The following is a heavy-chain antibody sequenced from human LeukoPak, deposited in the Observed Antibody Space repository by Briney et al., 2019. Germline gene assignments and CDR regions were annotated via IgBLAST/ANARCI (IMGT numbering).Heavy chain of an antibody. J-gene: IGHJ4*02. D-gene: IGHD5-24*01. V-gene: IGHV1-3*01. Sequence: VASVKVSCKASGYTFTSYAMHWVRQAPGQRLEWMGWSNAGNGNTEYSQKFQGRVTMTTDTSTSTAYMELTSLTSDDTAVYHCARGDVYFDYWGQGTLVTVSS. CDR3: ARGDVYFDY. CDR2: SNAGNGNT. CDR1: GYTFTSYA.